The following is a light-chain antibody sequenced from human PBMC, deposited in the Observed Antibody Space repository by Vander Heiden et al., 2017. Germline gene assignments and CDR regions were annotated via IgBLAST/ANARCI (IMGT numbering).Light chain of an antibody. CDR3: AAWDDNQNGLVV. CDR2: SST. Sequence: QSVLTHPPSASGTPGQRLDLSCSASSSTIGSNTVNGYQQLPGTAPKLLIYSSTQRPAGVPDRFSGAKSGTSASLAISGRQSEDEADYFCAAWDDNQNGLVVFGGGTKVTVL. J-gene: IGLJ2*01. V-gene: IGLV1-44*01. CDR1: SSTIGSNT.